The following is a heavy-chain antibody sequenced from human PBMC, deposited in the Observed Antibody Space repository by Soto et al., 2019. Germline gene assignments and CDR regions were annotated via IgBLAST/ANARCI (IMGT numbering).Heavy chain of an antibody. CDR2: IFYSGST. J-gene: IGHJ4*02. CDR1: GYSISSGYY. CDR3: ARDFRRHCSSTSCSGNFEY. D-gene: IGHD2-2*01. V-gene: IGHV4-38-2*02. Sequence: ASETLSLTCAVSGYSISSGYYWGWIRQPPGKGLEWIASIFYSGSTYYNPSLKSRVTISVDTSKNQFSLKLSSVTAADTAVYYCARDFRRHCSSTSCSGNFEYWGQGTLVTVSS.